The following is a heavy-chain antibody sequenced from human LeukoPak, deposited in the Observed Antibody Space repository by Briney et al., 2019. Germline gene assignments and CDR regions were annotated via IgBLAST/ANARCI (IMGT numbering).Heavy chain of an antibody. CDR1: DGSISSYY. Sequence: SDTLSLTCTLSDGSISSYYWSWIRQPAGKGLEWIGRLYTSGSTNYNPSLKSRVTMSVDTSKNQFSLKLSSVTAADTAVYYCARDRAYSDYKGTTYYFDYWGQGTLVTVSS. V-gene: IGHV4-4*07. D-gene: IGHD3-10*01. J-gene: IGHJ4*02. CDR3: ARDRAYSDYKGTTYYFDY. CDR2: LYTSGST.